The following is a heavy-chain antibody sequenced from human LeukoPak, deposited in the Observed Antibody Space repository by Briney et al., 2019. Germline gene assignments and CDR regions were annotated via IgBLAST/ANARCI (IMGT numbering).Heavy chain of an antibody. D-gene: IGHD2-2*02. CDR1: GGSISRYY. CDR2: IYYSGST. CDR3: ARDLYTPGDATGYYFDY. J-gene: IGHJ4*02. Sequence: SETLSLTCAVSGGSISRYYWSWIRQPPGKGLEWIGYIYYSGSTYYNPSLKSRVTISLDTSKNQFSLNLRSVTAADTAVYYCARDLYTPGDATGYYFDYWGQGTLVTVSS. V-gene: IGHV4-30-4*01.